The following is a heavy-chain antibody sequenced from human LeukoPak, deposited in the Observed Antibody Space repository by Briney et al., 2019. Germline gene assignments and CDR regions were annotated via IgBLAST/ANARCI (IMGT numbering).Heavy chain of an antibody. CDR1: GGSISSGSYY. Sequence: PSQTLSLTCTVSGGSISSGSYYWSWIRQPAGKGLEWIGRIYTSGSTNYNPSLKSRVTISVDTSKNQFSLKLSSVTAADTAVYYCARGFTAYDFWSGISWGQGTLVTVSS. V-gene: IGHV4-61*02. CDR2: IYTSGST. J-gene: IGHJ4*02. D-gene: IGHD3-3*01. CDR3: ARGFTAYDFWSGIS.